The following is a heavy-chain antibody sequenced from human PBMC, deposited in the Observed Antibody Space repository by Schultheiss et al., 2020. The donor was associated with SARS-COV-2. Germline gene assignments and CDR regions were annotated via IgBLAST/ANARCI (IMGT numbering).Heavy chain of an antibody. D-gene: IGHD2-2*01. CDR3: ARTYQLLWGLATKNYYYYYMDV. CDR1: GGSISSGGYY. Sequence: SETLSLTCTVSGGSISSGGYYWSWIRQHPGKGLEWIGEINHSGSTNYNPSLKSRVTISVDTSKNQFSLKLNSVTAADTAVYYCARTYQLLWGLATKNYYYYYMDVWGKGTTVTVSS. CDR2: INHSGST. V-gene: IGHV4-61*08. J-gene: IGHJ6*03.